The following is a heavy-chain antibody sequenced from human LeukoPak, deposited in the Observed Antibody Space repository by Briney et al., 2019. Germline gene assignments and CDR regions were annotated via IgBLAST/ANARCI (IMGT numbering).Heavy chain of an antibody. V-gene: IGHV5-10-1*01. CDR2: IDPSDSYT. CDR1: GYSFTSYW. J-gene: IGHJ5*02. D-gene: IGHD5-24*01. Sequence: WESLRISCKGSGYSFTSYWISWVRQMPGKGLEWMGRIDPSDSYTNYSPSFQGHVTISADKSISTAYLQWSSLKASDTAMYYCASLRGATEEFDPWGQGTLVTVSS. CDR3: ASLRGATEEFDP.